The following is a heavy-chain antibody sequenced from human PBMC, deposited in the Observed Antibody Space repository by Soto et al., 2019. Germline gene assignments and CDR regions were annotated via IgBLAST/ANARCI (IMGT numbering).Heavy chain of an antibody. Sequence: GGSLRLSCAASGFTFSSYAMHWVRQAPGKGLEWVAVISYDGSNKYYADSVKGRFTISRDNSKNTLYLQMNSLRAEDTAMYYCARTMVRGVITRAFDIWGQRTMVTVS. CDR1: GFTFSSYA. J-gene: IGHJ3*02. CDR3: ARTMVRGVITRAFDI. D-gene: IGHD3-10*01. CDR2: ISYDGSNK. V-gene: IGHV3-30-3*01.